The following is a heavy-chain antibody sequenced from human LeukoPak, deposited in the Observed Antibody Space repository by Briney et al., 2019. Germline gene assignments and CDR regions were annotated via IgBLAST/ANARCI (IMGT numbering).Heavy chain of an antibody. CDR3: AKGVLGDIVVVPAAVGAFDI. CDR1: GFTFDDYT. V-gene: IGHV3-43*01. Sequence: GGSLRLSCAASGFTFDDYTMHWVRQAPGKGLEWVSLISWDGGSTYYADSVKGRFTISRDNSKNSLYLQMNSLRTEDTALYCCAKGVLGDIVVVPAAVGAFDIWGQGTMVTVSS. J-gene: IGHJ3*02. CDR2: ISWDGGST. D-gene: IGHD2-2*01.